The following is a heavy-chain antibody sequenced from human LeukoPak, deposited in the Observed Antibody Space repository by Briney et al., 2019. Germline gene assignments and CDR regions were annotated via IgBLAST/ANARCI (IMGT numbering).Heavy chain of an antibody. V-gene: IGHV4-30-4*01. J-gene: IGHJ4*02. CDR3: ARGRIGIDILTGYYGFLWYDY. CDR2: IYYSGST. Sequence: KPSETLSLTCTVSGGSISSGDYYWSWIRQPPGKGLEWIGYIYYSGSTYYNPSLKSRVTISVDTSKNQFSLKLSSVTAADTAVYYCARGRIGIDILTGYYGFLWYDYWGQGTLVTVSS. D-gene: IGHD3-9*01. CDR1: GGSISSGDYY.